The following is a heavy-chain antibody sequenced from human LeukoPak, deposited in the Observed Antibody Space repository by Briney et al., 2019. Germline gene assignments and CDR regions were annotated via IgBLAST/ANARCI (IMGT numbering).Heavy chain of an antibody. CDR2: ISGSGGST. Sequence: PGGSLRLSCAASGFTFSSYAMSWVRQAPGKGLEWVSGISGSGGSTYYADSVKGRFTISRDNSKNTLDLQMNSLRAEDTAVYYCAKEGEEYQWLTTPRFLDYWGQGTLVTVSS. J-gene: IGHJ4*02. CDR3: AKEGEEYQWLTTPRFLDY. D-gene: IGHD6-19*01. CDR1: GFTFSSYA. V-gene: IGHV3-23*01.